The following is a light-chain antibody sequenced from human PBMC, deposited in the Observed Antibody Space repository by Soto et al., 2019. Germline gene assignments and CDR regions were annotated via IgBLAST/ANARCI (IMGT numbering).Light chain of an antibody. Sequence: QSALTQPASVSGSPGQSITISCSGTSSDIGTYDHVAWFQQFPGKTPKLVIYSVSDRPSGVSYRFSGSKSGNTASLTISGLQAEDEADYYCCSYTGSLTLLFGGGTKVTVL. V-gene: IGLV2-14*01. CDR2: SVS. CDR1: SSDIGTYDH. CDR3: CSYTGSLTLL. J-gene: IGLJ2*01.